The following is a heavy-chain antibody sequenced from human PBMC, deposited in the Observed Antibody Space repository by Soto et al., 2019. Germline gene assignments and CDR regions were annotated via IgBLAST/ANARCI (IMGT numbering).Heavy chain of an antibody. Sequence: ASVKVSCKASGYTFTGYYMHWVRQAPGQGLEWMGWMNPNSGNTGYAQKFQGRVTMTRNTSISTAYMELSSLRSEDTAVYYCAVPVVPDTIDAFDIWGQGTMVTVSS. CDR2: MNPNSGNT. V-gene: IGHV1-8*02. D-gene: IGHD2-2*01. J-gene: IGHJ3*02. CDR3: AVPVVPDTIDAFDI. CDR1: GYTFTGYY.